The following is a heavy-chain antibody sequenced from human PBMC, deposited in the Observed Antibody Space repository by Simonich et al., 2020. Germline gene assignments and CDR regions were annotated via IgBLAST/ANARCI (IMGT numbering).Heavy chain of an antibody. CDR2: ISAYKGNT. J-gene: IGHJ4*02. CDR3: ARGGWRLWFGESNDY. Sequence: QVQLVQSGAEVKKPGASVKVSCKASGYTFTSYGISWVRQAPGQGLEWMGLISAYKGNTNHAQKLQGRVTMTTDTSTSTAYMELRSLRSDDTAVYYCARGGWRLWFGESNDYWGQGTLVTVSS. V-gene: IGHV1-18*01. CDR1: GYTFTSYG. D-gene: IGHD3-10*01.